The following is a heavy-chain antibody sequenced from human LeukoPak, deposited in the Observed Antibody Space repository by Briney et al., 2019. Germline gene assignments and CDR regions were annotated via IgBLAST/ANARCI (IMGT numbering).Heavy chain of an antibody. CDR1: GASITSYY. V-gene: IGHV4-59*08. CDR3: ARQWAFGAPDF. J-gene: IGHJ4*02. CDR2: IYSSGAI. Sequence: SETLSLTCTVSGASITSYYWSWIRRPPGKGLEWIGYIYSSGAIHYNPSLKSRVNISMDTSKNQFSLNLTSVTAADTAVYHCARQWAFGAPDFWGPGALVAVSS. D-gene: IGHD3-16*01.